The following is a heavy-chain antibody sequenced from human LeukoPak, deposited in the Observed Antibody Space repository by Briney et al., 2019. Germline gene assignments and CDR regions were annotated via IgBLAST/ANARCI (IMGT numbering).Heavy chain of an antibody. CDR2: INPDGSST. CDR1: GFTFGTYW. J-gene: IGHJ4*02. V-gene: IGHV3-74*01. D-gene: IGHD3-9*01. CDR3: TKDFDAATGY. Sequence: GGSRRLSCGASGFTFGTYWMHWVRQAPGKGLAWVSRINPDGSSTGYADSVRGRFTVSRDNAKNALYLQMNSLRAEDTAVYYCTKDFDAATGYWGQGTLVTVSS.